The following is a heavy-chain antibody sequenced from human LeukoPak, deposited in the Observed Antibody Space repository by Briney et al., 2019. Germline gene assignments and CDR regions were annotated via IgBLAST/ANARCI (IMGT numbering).Heavy chain of an antibody. J-gene: IGHJ4*02. CDR2: FIPIFGTA. CDR1: GNSFNKYA. V-gene: IGHV1-69*06. CDR3: TRGGFGELYHFDY. Sequence: SVKVSCKASGNSFNKYAITWVRQAPGQGLEWMGEFIPIFGTAKYAKKFQGRVTITADKSTSTAYTDLNSLRSEDTAVYYCTRGGFGELYHFDYWGQGALVTVSS. D-gene: IGHD3-10*01.